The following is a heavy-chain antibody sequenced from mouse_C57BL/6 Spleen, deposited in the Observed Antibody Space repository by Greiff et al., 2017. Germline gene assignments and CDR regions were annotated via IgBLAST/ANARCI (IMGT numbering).Heavy chain of an antibody. CDR1: GYSITSGYY. D-gene: IGHD2-3*01. Sequence: EVQLVESGPGLVKPSQSLSLTCSVTGYSITSGYYWNWIRQFPGNKLEWMGYISYDGSNNYNPSLKNRISITRDTSKNQFFLKLNSVTTEDTATYYCARGPYDAGDYWGQGTTLTVSS. CDR3: ARGPYDAGDY. J-gene: IGHJ2*01. V-gene: IGHV3-6*01. CDR2: ISYDGSN.